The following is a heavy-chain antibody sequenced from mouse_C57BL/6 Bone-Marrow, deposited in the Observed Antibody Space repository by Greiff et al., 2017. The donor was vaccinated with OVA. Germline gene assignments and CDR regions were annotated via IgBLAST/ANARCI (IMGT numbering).Heavy chain of an antibody. Sequence: EVQLQQSGPELVKPGASVKMSCKASGYTFTDYNMHWVKQSHGKSLEWIGYINPNNGGTSYNQKFKGKATLTVNKSSSTAYMELRSLTSEDSAIYYCARGGQLRLRRYAIDYWGQGTSLTVSS. CDR1: GYTFTDYN. V-gene: IGHV1-22*01. CDR3: ARGGQLRLRRYAIDY. CDR2: INPNNGGT. D-gene: IGHD3-2*02. J-gene: IGHJ2*02.